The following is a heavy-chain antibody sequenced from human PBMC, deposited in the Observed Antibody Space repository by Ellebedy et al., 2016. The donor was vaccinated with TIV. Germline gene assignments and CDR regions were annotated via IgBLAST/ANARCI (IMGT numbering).Heavy chain of an antibody. D-gene: IGHD3-10*01. J-gene: IGHJ6*02. CDR1: GYTFTGYY. Sequence: ASVKVSCXASGYTFTGYYMHWVRQAPGQGLEWMGWINPNSGGTNYAQKFQGRVTMTRDTSTSTVYMELSSLRSEDTAVYYCARRGGWSYGSGSYRPRHRGYYYYGMDVWGQGTTVTVSS. V-gene: IGHV1-2*02. CDR3: ARRGGWSYGSGSYRPRHRGYYYYGMDV. CDR2: INPNSGGT.